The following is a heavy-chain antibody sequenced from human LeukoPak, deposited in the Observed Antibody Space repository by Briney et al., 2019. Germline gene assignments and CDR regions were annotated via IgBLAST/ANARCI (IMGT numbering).Heavy chain of an antibody. CDR3: ATYAAGQGGRGY. J-gene: IGHJ4*02. Sequence: SETLSLTCTVSGGSFSGYHWNWIRQPPGKGLEWIGEIDYGGRAHYSPSLKSRLTVSLETSKNHFSLNMRSVTAADTAVYYCATYAAGQGGRGYWGQGTLVAVSS. CDR2: IDYGGRA. CDR1: GGSFSGYH. D-gene: IGHD2-2*01. V-gene: IGHV4-59*08.